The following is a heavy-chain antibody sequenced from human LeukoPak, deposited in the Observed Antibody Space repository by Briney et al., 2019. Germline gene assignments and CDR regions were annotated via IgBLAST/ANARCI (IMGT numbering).Heavy chain of an antibody. J-gene: IGHJ4*02. Sequence: SETLSLTCAVYGGSFSGYYWSWIRQPPGKGLEWIGEINHSGSTNYNPSLKSRVTISVDTSKNQFSLKLSSVTAADTAVYYCARHALQWELRGPFDYWGQGTLVTVSS. CDR3: ARHALQWELRGPFDY. V-gene: IGHV4-34*01. CDR1: GGSFSGYY. D-gene: IGHD1-26*01. CDR2: INHSGST.